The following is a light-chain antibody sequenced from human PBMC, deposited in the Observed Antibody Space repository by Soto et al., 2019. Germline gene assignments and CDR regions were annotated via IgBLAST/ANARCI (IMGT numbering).Light chain of an antibody. CDR3: QSYDSSLRAV. Sequence: QSVLTQPPSVSGAPGQRVTISCTGSSSNIGAGYDVHWYQQLPGTAPKLLIYGNSNRPSGVPDRFSGSKSGTSASLAITGVQAEDAADYYCQSYDSSLRAVFGGGTQLTVL. CDR1: SSNIGAGYD. CDR2: GNS. V-gene: IGLV1-40*01. J-gene: IGLJ7*01.